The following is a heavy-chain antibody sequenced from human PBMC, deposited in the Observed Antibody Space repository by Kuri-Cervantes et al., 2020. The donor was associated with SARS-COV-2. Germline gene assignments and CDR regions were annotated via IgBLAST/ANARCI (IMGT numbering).Heavy chain of an antibody. CDR3: ACDKGFLEGWDYYYYGMDV. J-gene: IGHJ6*02. CDR1: GFTFISYE. CDR2: ISSSGSTI. D-gene: IGHD3-3*01. V-gene: IGHV3-48*03. Sequence: GGSLRLSCAASGFTFISYEMNWVRQAPGKGREWFAYISSSGSTIYNADSVKGRYTFSRDNAKNSQYLQMNSLRAQDTDVYYCACDKGFLEGWDYYYYGMDVWGQGTTVTVSS.